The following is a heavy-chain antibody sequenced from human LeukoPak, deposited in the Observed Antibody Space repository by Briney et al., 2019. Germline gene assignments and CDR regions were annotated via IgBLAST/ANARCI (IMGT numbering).Heavy chain of an antibody. D-gene: IGHD3-22*01. CDR3: ARSPRRYDSSGYYDY. Sequence: GGSLRLSCAASGFTFSDYYMSWIRQAPGKGLEWVSYISSSGSTIYYADSVKGRFTISRDNAKNSLYLQMNSLRAEDTAVYYCARSPRRYDSSGYYDYWGQGTLVTVSS. CDR1: GFTFSDYY. J-gene: IGHJ4*02. V-gene: IGHV3-11*01. CDR2: ISSSGSTI.